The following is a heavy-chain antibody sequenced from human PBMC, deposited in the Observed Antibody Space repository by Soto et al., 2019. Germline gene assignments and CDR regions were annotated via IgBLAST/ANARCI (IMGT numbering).Heavy chain of an antibody. Sequence: QGQLVQSGGEVKKPGASVRLSCKASGYSFTRYGINWVRQAPGRGLECMGWISGHNGNTIYAQKFQGRITLTRDTSTGTMYMALRNLRSDDTALYDCAREGILGLYDAFDIWGPGTMVTGSS. J-gene: IGHJ3*02. D-gene: IGHD3-3*01. CDR1: GYSFTRYG. CDR2: ISGHNGNT. CDR3: AREGILGLYDAFDI. V-gene: IGHV1-18*04.